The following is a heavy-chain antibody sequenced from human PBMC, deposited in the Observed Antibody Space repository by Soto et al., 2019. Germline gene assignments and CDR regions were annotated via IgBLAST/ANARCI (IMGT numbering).Heavy chain of an antibody. CDR2: IYYSGST. V-gene: IGHV4-59*01. Sequence: SETLSLTCTVSGDSISSYYLTWIRQPPGKGLEWIGYIYYSGSTNYNPSLKSRVTISVDTSKNQFSLTLTSVTAADTAVYYCARGVATLGPRGQGTLVTVSS. CDR3: ARGVATLGP. D-gene: IGHD5-12*01. CDR1: GDSISSYY. J-gene: IGHJ5*02.